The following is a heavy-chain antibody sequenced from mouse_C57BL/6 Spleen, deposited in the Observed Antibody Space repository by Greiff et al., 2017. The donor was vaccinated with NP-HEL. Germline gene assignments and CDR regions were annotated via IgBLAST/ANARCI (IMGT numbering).Heavy chain of an antibody. CDR1: GFSLTSYG. J-gene: IGHJ4*01. Sequence: VKLQESGPGLVQPSQSLSITCTVSGFSLTSYGVHWVRQSPGTGLEWLGVIWSGGSTDYNAAFISRLSISKDNSKSQVFFKMNSLQADDTAIYYCARNEGINYAMDYWGQGTSVTVSS. CDR2: IWSGGST. D-gene: IGHD2-4*01. CDR3: ARNEGINYAMDY. V-gene: IGHV2-2*01.